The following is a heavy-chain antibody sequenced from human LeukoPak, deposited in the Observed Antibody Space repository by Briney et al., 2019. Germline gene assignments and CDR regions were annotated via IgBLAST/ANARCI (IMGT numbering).Heavy chain of an antibody. Sequence: GGSLRLSCAASGFTFSRHNMNWVRQAPGKGLEWVSSTSSSSSYIYYADSVKGRFTISRDNARNSLYLQMNSLRAEDTAVYYCVRGKANYGSGSDVWGKGTTVTVSS. V-gene: IGHV3-21*01. CDR3: VRGKANYGSGSDV. CDR2: TSSSSSYI. CDR1: GFTFSRHN. J-gene: IGHJ6*04. D-gene: IGHD3-10*01.